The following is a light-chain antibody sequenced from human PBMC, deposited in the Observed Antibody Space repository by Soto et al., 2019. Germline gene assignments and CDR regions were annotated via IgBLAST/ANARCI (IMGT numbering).Light chain of an antibody. Sequence: DIQMTQSPSSLSASVEDRVTITCRASQGITNFLAWYQQKPVKLPKLLIYAASTLQSGVPSRFSGSGSGTDFTLTISSLQTEEVATYYCPKYNSAPFTFGPGTKVDI. V-gene: IGKV1-27*01. CDR3: PKYNSAPFT. CDR1: QGITNF. CDR2: AAS. J-gene: IGKJ3*01.